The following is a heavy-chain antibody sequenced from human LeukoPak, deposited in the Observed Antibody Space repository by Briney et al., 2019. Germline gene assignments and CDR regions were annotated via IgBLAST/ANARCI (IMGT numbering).Heavy chain of an antibody. Sequence: GASVKVSCKTSGYTFTGYYIHWVRQAPGQGLEWMGWINPNSGDTNYAQKFQGRVTITADESTSTAYMELSSLRSEDTAVYYCARDPYGSGSYEDFDYWGQGTLVTVSS. CDR2: INPNSGDT. CDR1: GYTFTGYY. J-gene: IGHJ4*02. V-gene: IGHV1-2*02. CDR3: ARDPYGSGSYEDFDY. D-gene: IGHD3-10*01.